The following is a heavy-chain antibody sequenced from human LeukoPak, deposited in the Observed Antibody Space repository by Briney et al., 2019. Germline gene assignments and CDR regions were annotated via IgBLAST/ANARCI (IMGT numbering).Heavy chain of an antibody. Sequence: GGSLRLSCAASGFTFSTYNMNWVRQAPGKGPEWVSSITSSSSYIYYADSVKGRFTISRDNAKNSLYLQMDSLRVEDTAVYYCAREARGALGELFPSAYWGQGTLVTVSS. CDR1: GFTFSTYN. CDR3: AREARGALGELFPSAY. CDR2: ITSSSSYI. V-gene: IGHV3-21*06. J-gene: IGHJ4*02. D-gene: IGHD3-10*01.